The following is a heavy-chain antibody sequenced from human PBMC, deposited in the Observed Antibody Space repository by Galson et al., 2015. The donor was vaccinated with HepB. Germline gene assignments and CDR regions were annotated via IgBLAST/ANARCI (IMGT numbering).Heavy chain of an antibody. CDR1: GFTFKSYA. CDR3: AQDRRSSGMYGWFDP. D-gene: IGHD6-19*01. V-gene: IGHV3-23*01. CDR2: IGASGETT. Sequence: SLRLSCAASGFTFKSYAMNWVRQAPGKGLDWVSAIGASGETTYYADTVKGRFTISRDNSRNSLYLQMNSLRDEDTALYYCAQDRRSSGMYGWFDPWGQGTLVTVSS. J-gene: IGHJ5*02.